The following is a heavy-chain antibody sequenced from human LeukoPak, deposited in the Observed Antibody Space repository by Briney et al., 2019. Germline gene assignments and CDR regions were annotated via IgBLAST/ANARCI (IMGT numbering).Heavy chain of an antibody. V-gene: IGHV3-11*04. D-gene: IGHD6-13*01. J-gene: IGHJ4*02. CDR1: GFTFSDYY. CDR3: ARGARSSWFHFDY. CDR2: ISSSGSTI. Sequence: PGGSLRLSCAASGFTFSDYYMSWIRQAPGKGLEWVSYISSSGSTIYYADSVKGRFTISRDNAKNSLYLQMTSLRAEDTAVYYCARGARSSWFHFDYWGQGTLVTVSS.